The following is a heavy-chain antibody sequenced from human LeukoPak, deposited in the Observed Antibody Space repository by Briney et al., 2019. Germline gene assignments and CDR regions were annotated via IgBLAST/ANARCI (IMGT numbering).Heavy chain of an antibody. V-gene: IGHV3-11*01. CDR3: ARGLSGVVIMYYFDF. CDR2: ISSRGLSI. Sequence: GGSLRLSCAASGFTFSDYYMSWIRQAPGKGLEGVSYISSRGLSIYYADSVKGRFTISRDNAKNSVHLQMNSLRDEDTAIYYCARGLSGVVIMYYFDFWGQGNLVTVSS. J-gene: IGHJ4*02. CDR1: GFTFSDYY. D-gene: IGHD3-3*01.